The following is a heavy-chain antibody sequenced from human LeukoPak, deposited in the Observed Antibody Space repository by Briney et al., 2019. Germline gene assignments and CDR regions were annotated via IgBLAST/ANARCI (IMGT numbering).Heavy chain of an antibody. CDR2: INHSGST. CDR3: ARGVGSSWYYYYYMDV. CDR1: GGSFSGYY. D-gene: IGHD6-13*01. J-gene: IGHJ6*03. V-gene: IGHV4-34*01. Sequence: SETLSLTCAFYGGSFSGYYWSWIRQPPGKGLEWIGEINHSGSTNYNPSLKSRVTISVDTSKNQFSLKLSSVTAADTAVYYCARGVGSSWYYYYYMDVWGKGTTVTVSS.